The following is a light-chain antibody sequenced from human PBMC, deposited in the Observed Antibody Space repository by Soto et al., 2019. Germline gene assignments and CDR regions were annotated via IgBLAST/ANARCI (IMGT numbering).Light chain of an antibody. CDR3: QQTYSNPQT. V-gene: IGKV1-39*01. CDR2: AAS. CDR1: QSVSTY. Sequence: DIQMTQYPSSLSASVGERVTITCRASQSVSTYLNWYQQKPGQAPKLLIYAASTLQSGVPSRFSGRGSGTDFTLTISSLQPEDFATYHCQQTYSNPQTFGQGTKVEIK. J-gene: IGKJ1*01.